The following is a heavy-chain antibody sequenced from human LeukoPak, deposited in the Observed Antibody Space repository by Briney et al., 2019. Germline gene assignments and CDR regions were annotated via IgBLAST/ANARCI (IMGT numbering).Heavy chain of an antibody. D-gene: IGHD2-8*02. V-gene: IGHV1-46*01. Sequence: ASVKVSCKASGYTFTFYYMHWVRQAPGPGLEWMGIVNPSGGSTSHAQKFQARVTMTCDMSTSTVYMELSRMRSEDTALYYCAREYSKRGYWDYWGQGTLVTVSS. CDR2: VNPSGGST. J-gene: IGHJ4*02. CDR3: AREYSKRGYWDY. CDR1: GYTFTFYY.